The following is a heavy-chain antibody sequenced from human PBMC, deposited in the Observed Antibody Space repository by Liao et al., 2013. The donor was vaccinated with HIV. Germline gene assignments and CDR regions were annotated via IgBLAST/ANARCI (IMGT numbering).Heavy chain of an antibody. D-gene: IGHD3-22*01. Sequence: QVQLQESGPGLVKPSQTLSLTCTVSGGSISSGSYYWSWIRQPAGKGLEWIGRIYVSGSTKYNPSLKSRVTISVDTSKNQFSLELSSMTAADTAVYFCDLSGYWNEAFDIWGHGTLVTVSS. J-gene: IGHJ3*02. CDR1: GGSISSGSYY. CDR2: IYVSGST. V-gene: IGHV4-61*02. CDR3: DLSGYWNEAFDI.